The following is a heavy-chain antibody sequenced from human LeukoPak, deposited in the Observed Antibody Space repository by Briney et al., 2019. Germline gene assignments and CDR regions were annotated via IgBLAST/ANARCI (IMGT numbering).Heavy chain of an antibody. Sequence: ASETLSLTCAVYGGSFSGYYWSWIRQPPGKGLEWIGEINHSGSTNYNPSLKSRVTISVDTSKNQYSLKLSSVTAADPAVYYCARGLVDLGFDPWGQGTLVTVSS. J-gene: IGHJ5*02. CDR3: ARGLVDLGFDP. CDR1: GGSFSGYY. CDR2: INHSGST. V-gene: IGHV4-34*01.